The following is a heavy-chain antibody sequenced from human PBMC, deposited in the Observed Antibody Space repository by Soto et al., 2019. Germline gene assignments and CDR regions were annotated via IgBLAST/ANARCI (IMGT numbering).Heavy chain of an antibody. J-gene: IGHJ6*02. V-gene: IGHV4-4*02. CDR3: ARGFPGIAAAGRYYYYGMDV. D-gene: IGHD6-13*01. CDR1: GVSISSSNW. Sequence: SETLSLTCAVSGVSISSSNWWSWVRQPPGKGLEWIGEIYHSGSTNYNPSLKSRVTISVDKSKNQFSLKLSSVTAADTAVYYCARGFPGIAAAGRYYYYGMDVWGQGTTVTVSS. CDR2: IYHSGST.